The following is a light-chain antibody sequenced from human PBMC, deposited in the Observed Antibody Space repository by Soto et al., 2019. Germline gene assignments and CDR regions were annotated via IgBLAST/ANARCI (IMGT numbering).Light chain of an antibody. CDR3: QQYGSSTLT. CDR1: QSVTSSY. J-gene: IGKJ3*01. CDR2: GAS. V-gene: IGKV3-20*01. Sequence: EIVLTQSPGTLSLSPGERATLTCRASQSVTSSYLAWYQQKPGQAPRLLMYGASSRATGIPDRFSGSGSGTDFTLTISRLEPEDVAVYYCQQYGSSTLTFGPGTKVDIK.